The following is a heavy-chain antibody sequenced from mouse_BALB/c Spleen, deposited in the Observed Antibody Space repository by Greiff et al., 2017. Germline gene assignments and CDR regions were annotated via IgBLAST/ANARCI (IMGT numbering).Heavy chain of an antibody. Sequence: VKLMESGPGLVAPSQSLSITCTVSGFSLTSYGVHWVRQPPGKGLEWLGVIWAGGSTNYNSALMSRLSISKDNSKSQVFLKMNSLQTDDTAMYYCATSLVRPYAMDYWGQGTSVTVSS. CDR3: ATSLVRPYAMDY. V-gene: IGHV2-9*02. CDR2: IWAGGST. J-gene: IGHJ4*01. CDR1: GFSLTSYG.